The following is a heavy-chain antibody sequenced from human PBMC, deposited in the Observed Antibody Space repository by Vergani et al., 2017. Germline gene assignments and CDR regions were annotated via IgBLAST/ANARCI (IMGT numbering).Heavy chain of an antibody. V-gene: IGHV1-46*01. CDR2: INPSGGHT. CDR1: GYTFSNYY. D-gene: IGHD3-10*01. J-gene: IGHJ4*02. CDR3: ARVHRYGNGSGTYYPFDY. Sequence: QVQVVQSGAEVKKSGASVKVSCKTSGYTFSNYYMHWVRQAPGQGLEWMGIINPSGGHTNYAQKFQGRVTMTRDTSTSTVYMELSSLRSEDTAIYYCARVHRYGNGSGTYYPFDYWGQGTLVTVSS.